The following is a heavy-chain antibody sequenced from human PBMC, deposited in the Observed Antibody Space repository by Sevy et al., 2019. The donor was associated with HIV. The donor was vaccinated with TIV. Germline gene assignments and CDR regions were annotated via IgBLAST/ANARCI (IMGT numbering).Heavy chain of an antibody. CDR1: GGSISAYY. V-gene: IGHV4-59*12. D-gene: IGHD5-12*01. Sequence: SETLSLTCTVSGGSISAYYWSWLRQPPGKGLEYIGDIYYTGSTYYNPSLKSRVTISVDTSKNQFSLNLRSVTAVDTAVYSCAGAPPVRSGDDSLNWLDPWGQGILVTVSS. CDR2: IYYTGST. J-gene: IGHJ5*02. CDR3: AGAPPVRSGDDSLNWLDP.